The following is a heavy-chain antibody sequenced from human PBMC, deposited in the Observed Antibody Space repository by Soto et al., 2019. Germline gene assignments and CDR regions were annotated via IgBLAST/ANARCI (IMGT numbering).Heavy chain of an antibody. CDR2: IYYSGST. Sequence: QVQLQESGPGLVKPSQTLSLTCTVSGGSISSGGYYWSWIRQHPGKGLEWIGYIYYSGSTYYNPSIKSRVTISVDTSKNQFSLKLSSVTAADTAVYYCARVDYYDSSGPSPPDYWGQGTLVTVSS. D-gene: IGHD3-22*01. V-gene: IGHV4-31*03. CDR1: GGSISSGGYY. J-gene: IGHJ4*02. CDR3: ARVDYYDSSGPSPPDY.